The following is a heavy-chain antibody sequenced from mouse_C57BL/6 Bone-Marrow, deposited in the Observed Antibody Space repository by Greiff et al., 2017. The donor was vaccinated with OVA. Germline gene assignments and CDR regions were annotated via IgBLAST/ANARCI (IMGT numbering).Heavy chain of an antibody. D-gene: IGHD1-1*01. CDR2: IYPGSGST. J-gene: IGHJ1*03. V-gene: IGHV1-55*01. CDR1: GYTFTSYW. CDR3: ARCTTVVAPGYFDV. Sequence: QVQLQQPGAELVKPGASVKMSCKASGYTFTSYWITWVKQRPGQGLEWIGDIYPGSGSTNYNEKFKSKATLTVDTSSSTAYMQISSLTSEDSAVYYCARCTTVVAPGYFDVWGTGTTVTVSS.